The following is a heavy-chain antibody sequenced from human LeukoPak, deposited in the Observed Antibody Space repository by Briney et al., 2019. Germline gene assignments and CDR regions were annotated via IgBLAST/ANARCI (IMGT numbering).Heavy chain of an antibody. J-gene: IGHJ3*02. V-gene: IGHV1-69*13. Sequence: SVKVSCKASGGTFSNYAFSWVRQAPGQGLEWMGGIIAIFDTGNYAQKFQGRVTITADESTSTAYMELSSLRSEDAAVYYCARMMTPRHYYDRSGYYYGAFDIWGQGTMVTVSS. CDR2: IIAIFDTG. D-gene: IGHD3-22*01. CDR3: ARMMTPRHYYDRSGYYYGAFDI. CDR1: GGTFSNYA.